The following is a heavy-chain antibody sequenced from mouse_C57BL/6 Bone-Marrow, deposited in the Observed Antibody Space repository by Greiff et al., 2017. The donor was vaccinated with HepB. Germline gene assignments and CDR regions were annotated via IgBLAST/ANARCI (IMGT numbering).Heavy chain of an antibody. CDR1: GYTFTSYW. V-gene: IGHV1-53*01. Sequence: QVQLQQPGTELVKPGASVKLSCKASGYTFTSYWMHWVKQRPGQGLEWIGNINPSNGGTNYNEKFKSKATLTVDKSSSTAYMQLSSLTSEDSAVYYCARDLDYYGSSYDYFDYWGQGTTLTVSS. J-gene: IGHJ2*01. D-gene: IGHD1-1*01. CDR2: INPSNGGT. CDR3: ARDLDYYGSSYDYFDY.